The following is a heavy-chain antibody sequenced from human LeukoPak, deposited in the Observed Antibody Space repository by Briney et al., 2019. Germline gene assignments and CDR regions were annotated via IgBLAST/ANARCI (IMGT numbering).Heavy chain of an antibody. CDR3: ARVGGWDLDY. J-gene: IGHJ4*02. V-gene: IGHV3-30*02. D-gene: IGHD6-19*01. CDR1: GFTFSSYG. Sequence: GGSLRLSCAASGFTFSSYGMHWVRQAPGKGLEWVAFIRYDGSNKYYADSVKGRFTISRDNSKNTLYLQMNSLRAEDTAVYYCARVGGWDLDYWGQGTLVTVSS. CDR2: IRYDGSNK.